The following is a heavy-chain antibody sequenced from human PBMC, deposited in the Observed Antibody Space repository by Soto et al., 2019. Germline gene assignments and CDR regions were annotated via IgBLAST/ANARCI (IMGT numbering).Heavy chain of an antibody. Sequence: SETLSLTCTVSGGSISSGDYYWSWIRQPPGKGLEWIGYIYYSGSTYYNPSLKSRVTISVDTSKNQFSLKLSPVTAADTAVYYCASSLYSGSYYFDYWGQGTLVTVSS. D-gene: IGHD1-26*01. CDR3: ASSLYSGSYYFDY. V-gene: IGHV4-30-4*01. CDR1: GGSISSGDYY. J-gene: IGHJ4*02. CDR2: IYYSGST.